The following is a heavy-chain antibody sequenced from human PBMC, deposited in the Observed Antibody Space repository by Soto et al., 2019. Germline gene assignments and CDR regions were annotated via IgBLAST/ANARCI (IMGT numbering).Heavy chain of an antibody. CDR2: ISRDGRIT. V-gene: IGHV3-64D*06. CDR3: AKDQWGLSGEWLGGYFDH. D-gene: IGHD2-8*02. Sequence: PGGSLRLSCSVSGFNFMSYAMHWVRRAPGRRLEHVSAISRDGRITYYAASVNDRFTITRDNSKNTLYLQMSSLSVDDTAVYYCAKDQWGLSGEWLGGYFDHWGQGTQVTVPQ. J-gene: IGHJ4*02. CDR1: GFNFMSYA.